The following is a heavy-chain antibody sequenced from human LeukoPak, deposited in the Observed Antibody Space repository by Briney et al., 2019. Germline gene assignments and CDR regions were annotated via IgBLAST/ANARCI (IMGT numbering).Heavy chain of an antibody. J-gene: IGHJ4*02. CDR2: INHSGST. CDR3: AARPLYSSGWSYYFDY. V-gene: IGHV4-34*01. D-gene: IGHD6-19*01. CDR1: GGSFSGYY. Sequence: SETLSLTCAVYGGSFSGYYWSWIRQPPGKGLEWIGEINHSGSTNYNPSLKSRVTISVDTSKNQFSLKLSSVTAADTAVYYCAARPLYSSGWSYYFDYWGQGTLVTVSS.